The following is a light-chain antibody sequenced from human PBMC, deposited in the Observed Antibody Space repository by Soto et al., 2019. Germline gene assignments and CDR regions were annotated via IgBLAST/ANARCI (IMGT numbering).Light chain of an antibody. Sequence: QSALTQPPSVSGAPGQRVTISCTGSSSNIGAGRDVHWYQQLPGTAPRLLIYGNNNRPSGVPDRFSASKSGTSASLAITGLQAEGEADFYCQSFDSTLSAYVFGTGTKVTDL. V-gene: IGLV1-40*01. CDR3: QSFDSTLSAYV. J-gene: IGLJ1*01. CDR1: SSNIGAGRD. CDR2: GNN.